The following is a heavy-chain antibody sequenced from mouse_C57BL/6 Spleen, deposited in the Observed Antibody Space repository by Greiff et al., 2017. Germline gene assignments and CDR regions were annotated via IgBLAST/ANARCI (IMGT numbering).Heavy chain of an antibody. CDR1: GFTFSSYA. D-gene: IGHD1-1*01. CDR2: ISDGGSYT. J-gene: IGHJ4*01. Sequence: EVKLVESGGGLVKPGGSLKLSCAASGFTFSSYAMSWVRQTPEKRLEWVATISDGGSYTYYPDNVKGRFTISRDNAKNNLYLQMSHLKSEDTAMYYYAREDGSSYPYAMDYWGQGTSVTVSS. V-gene: IGHV5-4*01. CDR3: AREDGSSYPYAMDY.